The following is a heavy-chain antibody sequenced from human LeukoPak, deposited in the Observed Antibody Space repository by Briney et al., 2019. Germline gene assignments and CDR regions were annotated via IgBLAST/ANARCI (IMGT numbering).Heavy chain of an antibody. CDR3: ARDGDYDILTGTMALGWFDP. Sequence: ASVKVSCKASGYTFTSYGISWVRQAPGQGLEWMGWISAYNGNTNYAQKLQGRVTMTTGTSTSTAYMELRSLRSDDTAVYYCARDGDYDILTGTMALGWFDPWGQGTLVTVSS. J-gene: IGHJ5*02. D-gene: IGHD3-9*01. CDR1: GYTFTSYG. CDR2: ISAYNGNT. V-gene: IGHV1-18*01.